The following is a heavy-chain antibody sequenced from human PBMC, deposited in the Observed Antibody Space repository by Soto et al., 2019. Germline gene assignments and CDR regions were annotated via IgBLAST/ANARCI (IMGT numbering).Heavy chain of an antibody. D-gene: IGHD5-18*01. J-gene: IGHJ4*02. Sequence: SETLSLTCTVSGGSISSYYWSWIRQPPGKGLEWIGYIYYSGSTNYNPSLKSRVTISVDTSKNQFSLKLSSVTAADTAMYYCASDSYGSLGLDYWGQGTLVTVSS. CDR1: GGSISSYY. V-gene: IGHV4-59*12. CDR3: ASDSYGSLGLDY. CDR2: IYYSGST.